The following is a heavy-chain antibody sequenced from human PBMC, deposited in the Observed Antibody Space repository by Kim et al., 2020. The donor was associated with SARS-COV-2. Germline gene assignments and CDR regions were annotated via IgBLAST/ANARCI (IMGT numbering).Heavy chain of an antibody. CDR3: ARVGAVAGTFDN. J-gene: IGHJ4*02. D-gene: IGHD6-19*01. CDR2: T. V-gene: IGHV3-74*01. Sequence: TTYPDSVKGRFTISRDNAKNTLYLQMNSLTAEDTAVYYCARVGAVAGTFDNWGQGNRVIVSS.